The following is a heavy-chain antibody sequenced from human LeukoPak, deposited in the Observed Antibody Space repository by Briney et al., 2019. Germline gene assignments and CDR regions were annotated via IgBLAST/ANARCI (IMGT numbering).Heavy chain of an antibody. CDR1: GGSISSSSYY. CDR2: IYFSGST. V-gene: IGHV4-39*01. J-gene: IGHJ4*02. D-gene: IGHD6-13*01. Sequence: PSETLSLTCTVSGGSISSSSYYWGWIRQPPGKGLEWIGSIYFSGSTYYNPSLKSRVTISVDTSKNQVSLKLSSVTAADTAVYYCARTPGACIAAAGTPCGYFDYWGQGTRVTVSS. CDR3: ARTPGACIAAAGTPCGYFDY.